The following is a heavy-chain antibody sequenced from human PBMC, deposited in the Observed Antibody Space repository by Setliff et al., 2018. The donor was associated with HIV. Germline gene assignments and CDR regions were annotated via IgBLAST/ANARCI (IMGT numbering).Heavy chain of an antibody. CDR1: EGYITGYY. D-gene: IGHD3-9*01. Sequence: LSLTCTVSEGYITGYYWTWIRQPPGRGLEWIGYIFYSGTTKFNPSLKSRAAISVDSSNNQFSLKMTSVTAADTAVYFCARRQSYYDILNGPAFDALDIWGQGTKVTVSS. CDR3: ARRQSYYDILNGPAFDALDI. CDR2: IFYSGTT. V-gene: IGHV4-59*01. J-gene: IGHJ3*02.